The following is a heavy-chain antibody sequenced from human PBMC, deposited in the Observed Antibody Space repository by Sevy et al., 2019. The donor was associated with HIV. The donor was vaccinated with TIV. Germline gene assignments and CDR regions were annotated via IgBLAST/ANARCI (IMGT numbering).Heavy chain of an antibody. V-gene: IGHV4-31*03. CDR1: GGSISSGGYY. Sequence: SETLSLTCTVSGGSISSGGYYWSWIRQHPGKGLEWIGYIYYSGSTYYNPSLKSRVTISVDTSKNQFSLKLSSVTAADTAVYYCGGDSLDYGRTFDIWGQGTMVTVSS. J-gene: IGHJ3*02. CDR3: GGDSLDYGRTFDI. D-gene: IGHD4-17*01. CDR2: IYYSGST.